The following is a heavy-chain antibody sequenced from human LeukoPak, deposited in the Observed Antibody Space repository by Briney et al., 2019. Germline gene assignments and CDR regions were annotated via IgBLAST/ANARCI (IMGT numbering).Heavy chain of an antibody. CDR1: GGSISSSSYY. D-gene: IGHD3-22*01. CDR2: IYYSGST. V-gene: IGHV4-39*01. Sequence: SETLSLTCTVSGGSISSSSYYWGWIRQPPGKGLEWIGSIYYSGSTYYNPSLKSQVTISVDTSKNQFSLNLSSVTAADTAVYYCARLYYDSSGYYQICYFDYWGQGTLVTVSP. CDR3: ARLYYDSSGYYQICYFDY. J-gene: IGHJ4*02.